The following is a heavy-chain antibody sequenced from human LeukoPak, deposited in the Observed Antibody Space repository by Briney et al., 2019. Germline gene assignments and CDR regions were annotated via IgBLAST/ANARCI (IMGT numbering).Heavy chain of an antibody. CDR2: IYYSGST. CDR3: ARVDGYSSSWYVDY. J-gene: IGHJ4*02. Sequence: SETLSLTSTVPVGSSGGSSGGWFGKPPGKGLRWFGYIYYSGSTNYNPSLKSRVTISVDMSKNQFSLKLSSVTAADTAVYYCARVDGYSSSWYVDYWGQGTLVTVSS. CDR1: VGSSGGSS. D-gene: IGHD6-13*01. V-gene: IGHV4-59*13.